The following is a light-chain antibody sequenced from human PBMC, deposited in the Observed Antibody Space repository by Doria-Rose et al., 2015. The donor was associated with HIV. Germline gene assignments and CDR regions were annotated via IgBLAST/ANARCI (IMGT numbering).Light chain of an antibody. J-gene: IGLJ1*01. CDR2: GNT. V-gene: IGLV1-40*01. CDR3: QSYDSRLSVYV. CDR1: RSNIVAGVA. Sequence: QSVVTQESSGSGAPGQRFAISCTGSRSNIVAGVAVTWCQPIPGTEPQLIIHGNTNWPSGVPDRFSGSKSGTSASLAISGLRAEDEADYYCQSYDSRLSVYVFGTGTKVTVL.